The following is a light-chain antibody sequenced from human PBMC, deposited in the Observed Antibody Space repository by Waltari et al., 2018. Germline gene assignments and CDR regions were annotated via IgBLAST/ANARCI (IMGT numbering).Light chain of an antibody. V-gene: IGLV2-8*01. J-gene: IGLJ1*01. Sequence: QSALTQPPSASGSPGESVPISCTGTNSDIGLYNYVSWYQQHPGKAPKLMIYEVTKRPSGVPDRFSGSKSGNTASLTVSGLQTDDEADYFCSSFAGSSTFYVFGTGTKVTVL. CDR2: EVT. CDR1: NSDIGLYNY. CDR3: SSFAGSSTFYV.